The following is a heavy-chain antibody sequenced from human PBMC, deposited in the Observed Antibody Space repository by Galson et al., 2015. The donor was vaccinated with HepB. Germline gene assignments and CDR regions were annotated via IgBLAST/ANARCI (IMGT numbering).Heavy chain of an antibody. Sequence: SLRLSCAASGFTFSNYAMTWVRQAPGKGLEWVSGISGSGETTYYADSVKGRLTISRDNSKSTLYLQMNSLRAEDTAVYYCARSRRDYTSAWHVEGILAHWGQGTLVTVSS. V-gene: IGHV3-23*01. J-gene: IGHJ4*02. CDR1: GFTFSNYA. CDR3: ARSRRDYTSAWHVEGILAH. D-gene: IGHD6-19*01. CDR2: ISGSGETT.